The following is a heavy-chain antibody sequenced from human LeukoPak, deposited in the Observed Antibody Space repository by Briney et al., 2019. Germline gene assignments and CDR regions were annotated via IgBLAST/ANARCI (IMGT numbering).Heavy chain of an antibody. CDR1: GASISSYF. Sequence: SETLSLTCTVSGASISSYFWNWIRQPPGKGLEWIGSMYYSGSTNYSPSLKSRVTISADTSKDQFSLRLTSLTAADTAVYYCARARSGWSFDYWGQGTLVTVSS. V-gene: IGHV4-59*13. D-gene: IGHD6-19*01. CDR2: MYYSGST. CDR3: ARARSGWSFDY. J-gene: IGHJ4*02.